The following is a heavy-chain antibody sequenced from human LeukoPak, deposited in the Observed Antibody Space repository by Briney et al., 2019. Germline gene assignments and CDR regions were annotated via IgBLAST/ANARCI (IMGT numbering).Heavy chain of an antibody. Sequence: GASVKVSCKPSGYTFTSYGTSWVRQAPGQGLEWMGWISAYNGNTNYAQKLQGRVTMTTDTSTSTAYMELRSLRSDDTAVYYCASSFSDSSGPTAWFDPWGQGTLVTVSS. CDR2: ISAYNGNT. V-gene: IGHV1-18*01. D-gene: IGHD3-22*01. J-gene: IGHJ5*02. CDR1: GYTFTSYG. CDR3: ASSFSDSSGPTAWFDP.